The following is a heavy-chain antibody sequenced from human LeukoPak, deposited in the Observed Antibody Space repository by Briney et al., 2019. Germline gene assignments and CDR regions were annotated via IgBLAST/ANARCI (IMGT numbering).Heavy chain of an antibody. CDR1: GFTFSGYG. CDR3: AKVGWRDYDFWSGYFDP. J-gene: IGHJ5*02. V-gene: IGHV3-30*02. D-gene: IGHD3-3*01. CDR2: IRFDGSTI. Sequence: GGSLRLSCAASGFTFSGYGMHWVRQAPGKGLEWVAFIRFDGSTIYYADSVKGRFTISRDNSKNTLYLQMNSLRAEDTAMYYCAKVGWRDYDFWSGYFDPWGQGTLVTVSS.